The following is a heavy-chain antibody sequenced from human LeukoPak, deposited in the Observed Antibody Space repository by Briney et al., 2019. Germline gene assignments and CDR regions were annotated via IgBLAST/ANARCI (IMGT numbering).Heavy chain of an antibody. CDR3: ARASYCSDGSCYSDY. D-gene: IGHD2-15*01. J-gene: IGHJ4*02. Sequence: GASVKVSCKASGGTFSSYAISWVRQAPGQGLEWMGRIIPILGIANYAQKFQGRVTITADKSTSTAYMELRSLKSDDTAVYYCARASYCSDGSCYSDYWGQGTLVTVSS. CDR1: GGTFSSYA. V-gene: IGHV1-69*04. CDR2: IIPILGIA.